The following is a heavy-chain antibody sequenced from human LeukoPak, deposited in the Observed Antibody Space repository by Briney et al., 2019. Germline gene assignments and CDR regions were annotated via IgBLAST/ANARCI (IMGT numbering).Heavy chain of an antibody. Sequence: PGGSLRLSCSGSTFSTYWMHWVRQASGKGLVWVSRINSDGSSTNYADSVKGRFTVSRDNAKNMLYLEMNSLRAEDTAIYYCAREASSSFDYWGQGTLVTVSS. CDR1: GSTFSTYW. J-gene: IGHJ4*02. V-gene: IGHV3-74*01. D-gene: IGHD6-13*01. CDR3: AREASSSFDY. CDR2: INSDGSST.